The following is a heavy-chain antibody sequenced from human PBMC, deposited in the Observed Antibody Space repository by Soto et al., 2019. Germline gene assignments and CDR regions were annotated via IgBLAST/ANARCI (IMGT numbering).Heavy chain of an antibody. J-gene: IGHJ4*02. CDR2: IYTSGNN. V-gene: IGHV4-4*07. CDR3: ARESGDNWDYEAY. CDR1: GGSISSYH. Sequence: NPSETLSLTCTVSGGSISSYHWSWIRQSAGKGLEWIGRIYTSGNNHYNPSLKSRVTVSIDTSKNQFFLTVNSVTAADSAVYYCARESGDNWDYEAYWGQGTPVTVSS. D-gene: IGHD1-7*01.